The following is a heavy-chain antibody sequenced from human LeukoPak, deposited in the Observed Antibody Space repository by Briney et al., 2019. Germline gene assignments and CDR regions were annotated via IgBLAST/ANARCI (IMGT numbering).Heavy chain of an antibody. V-gene: IGHV3-30-3*01. J-gene: IGHJ4*02. CDR3: ARDRRQNY. Sequence: QPGGSLRLSCAASGFTFSSYAMHWVRQAPGKGLEWVAVISYDGGNKYYADSVKGRFTISRDNSKNTLYLQMNSLRAEDTAVYYCARDRRQNYWGQGTLVTVSS. CDR1: GFTFSSYA. CDR2: ISYDGGNK.